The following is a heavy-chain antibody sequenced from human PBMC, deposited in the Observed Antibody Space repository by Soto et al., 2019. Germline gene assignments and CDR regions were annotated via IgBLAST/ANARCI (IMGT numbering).Heavy chain of an antibody. J-gene: IGHJ4*02. CDR1: GYTFTSYG. D-gene: IGHD2-15*01. Sequence: QVQLVQSGAEVKKPGASVKVSCKASGYTFTSYGISWVRQAPGQGLEWIGWISAYNGNTNYAQKLQGRVTMTTDTSTSTAYMELRSLRSDVTAVYYCARSGCSGGSCYSYYFDYWGQGTLVTVSS. CDR3: ARSGCSGGSCYSYYFDY. CDR2: ISAYNGNT. V-gene: IGHV1-18*01.